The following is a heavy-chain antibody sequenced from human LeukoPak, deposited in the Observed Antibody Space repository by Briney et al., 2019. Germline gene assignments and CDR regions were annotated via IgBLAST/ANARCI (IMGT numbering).Heavy chain of an antibody. CDR1: GGSISSGGYC. CDR2: IYHSGST. V-gene: IGHV4-30-2*01. J-gene: IGHJ4*02. Sequence: SETLSLTCAVSGGSISSGGYCWSWIRQPPGKGLEWIGYIYHSGSTYYNPSLKSRVTISVDRSKNQFSLKLSSVTAADTAVYYCARGADSSGYYVDYWGQGTLVTVSS. D-gene: IGHD3-22*01. CDR3: ARGADSSGYYVDY.